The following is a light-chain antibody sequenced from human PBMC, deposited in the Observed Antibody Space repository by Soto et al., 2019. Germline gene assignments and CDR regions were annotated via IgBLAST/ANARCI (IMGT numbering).Light chain of an antibody. V-gene: IGLV7-43*01. CDR3: LLYYDGAQV. J-gene: IGLJ3*02. Sequence: QAVVTQEPSLTVSPGETVTLTCGSSTGAVTSGYYPNWFQQKPGQAPRPLIYSISNKHFWTPARFSGSLLGDKAALTLSGVQPEDEAEYYCLLYYDGAQVLGGGTQLTVL. CDR1: TGAVTSGYY. CDR2: SIS.